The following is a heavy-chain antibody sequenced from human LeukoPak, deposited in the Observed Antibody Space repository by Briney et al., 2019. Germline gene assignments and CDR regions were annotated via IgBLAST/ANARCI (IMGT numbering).Heavy chain of an antibody. CDR2: ISYDGSNK. J-gene: IGHJ6*03. Sequence: PGGSLRLACAASGFTFSSYAMHWVRQAPGKGLEWVAVISYDGSNKYYRDSVKGRFTISRDNSKNTLYLQMNNLRAEDTAVYYCARGQSAHVEWSYYMDVWGKGTTVTVSS. CDR3: ARGQSAHVEWSYYMDV. V-gene: IGHV3-30*04. CDR1: GFTFSSYA. D-gene: IGHD3-3*01.